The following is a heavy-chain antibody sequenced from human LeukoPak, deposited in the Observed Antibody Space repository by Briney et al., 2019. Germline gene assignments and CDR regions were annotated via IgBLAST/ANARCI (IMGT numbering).Heavy chain of an antibody. Sequence: SETLSLTCSVSSGSVRSNYYSWAWIRQAPGKGLEWVGGLDDSGNTYYNPSLKSRLTMSVDTSKNHFTLNLKSVAAADTSVYYCARRLRIGAAEWFDPWGQGIMVTVSS. CDR3: ARRLRIGAAEWFDP. J-gene: IGHJ5*02. CDR1: SGSVRSNYYS. D-gene: IGHD2-15*01. CDR2: LDDSGNT. V-gene: IGHV4-39*02.